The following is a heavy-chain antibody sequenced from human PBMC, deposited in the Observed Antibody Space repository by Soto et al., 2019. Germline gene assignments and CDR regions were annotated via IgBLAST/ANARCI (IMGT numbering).Heavy chain of an antibody. CDR1: GFTFTTYA. CDR2: IIYDGTKD. V-gene: IGHV3-30*14. J-gene: IGHJ3*01. Sequence: GGSLRLSCVASGFTFTTYAFHWVRQAPGKGLEWVAVIIYDGTKDYYSDSVKGRFTISRDNSENTVYLQMNSLSLEDTAVYYCARERDPFDSDPSHDDFHLWGPGTTVTVS. D-gene: IGHD3-22*01. CDR3: ARERDPFDSDPSHDDFHL.